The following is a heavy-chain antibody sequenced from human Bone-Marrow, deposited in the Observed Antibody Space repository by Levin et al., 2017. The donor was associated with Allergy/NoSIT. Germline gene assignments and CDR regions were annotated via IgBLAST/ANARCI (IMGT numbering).Heavy chain of an antibody. CDR3: AKDRLQDGSYYYYGMDV. CDR1: GFTFSSYG. J-gene: IGHJ6*02. CDR2: ISYDGSNK. Sequence: SCAASGFTFSSYGMHWVRQAPGKGLEWVAVISYDGSNKYYADSVKGRFTISRDNSKNTLYLQMNSLRAEDTAVYYCAKDRLQDGSYYYYGMDVWGQGTTVTVSS. D-gene: IGHD4-11*01. V-gene: IGHV3-30*18.